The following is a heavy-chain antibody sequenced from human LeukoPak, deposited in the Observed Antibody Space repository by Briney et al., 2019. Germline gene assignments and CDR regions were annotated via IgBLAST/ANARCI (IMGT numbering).Heavy chain of an antibody. CDR2: FDPEDGET. Sequence: ASVKVSCKASGYTFTSYGISWVRQAPGKGLEWMGGFDPEDGETIYAQKFQGRVTMTEDTSTDTAYMELSSLRSEDTAVYYCATDLGLHWGQGTLVTVSS. CDR1: GYTFTSYG. CDR3: ATDLGLH. D-gene: IGHD5-12*01. V-gene: IGHV1-24*01. J-gene: IGHJ4*02.